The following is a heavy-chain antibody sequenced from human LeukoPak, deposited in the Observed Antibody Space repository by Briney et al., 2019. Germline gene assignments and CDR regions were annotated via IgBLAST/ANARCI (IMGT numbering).Heavy chain of an antibody. CDR3: ARANSSGWYRGLLDC. CDR1: GGSFSVYY. J-gene: IGHJ4*02. V-gene: IGHV4-34*01. D-gene: IGHD6-19*01. Sequence: SETLSLTCAVYGGSFSVYYWSWIRHPPGKGLEWIGEINHSGSTNYNPSLKSRVTISVDTSKNQFSLKLSSVTAADTAVYYCARANSSGWYRGLLDCWGQGTLVSVSS. CDR2: INHSGST.